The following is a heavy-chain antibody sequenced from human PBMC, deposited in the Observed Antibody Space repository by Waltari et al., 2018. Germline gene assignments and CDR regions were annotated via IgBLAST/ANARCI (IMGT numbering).Heavy chain of an antibody. D-gene: IGHD3-10*01. V-gene: IGHV3-48*02. Sequence: NGGRQAPGKGLEGISYISSSSTTISYADSVKGRFTISRDNAKDSLYLQMNSLRDEDTAVYYCARSYYVSGSYYNGYWGQGTLVTVSS. CDR3: ARSYYVSGSYYNGY. CDR2: ISSSSTTI. J-gene: IGHJ4*02.